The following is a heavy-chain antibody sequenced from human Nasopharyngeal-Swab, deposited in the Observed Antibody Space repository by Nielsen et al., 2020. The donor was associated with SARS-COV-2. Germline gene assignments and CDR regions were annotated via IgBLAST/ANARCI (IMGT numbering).Heavy chain of an antibody. J-gene: IGHJ4*02. Sequence: GGSLRLSCSASGFTFSSYAMHWVRQAPGKGLEYVSAISSNGGSTYYADSVKGRFTISRDNSKNTLYLQMSSLRAEDTAVYYCVADEDIVLMMLDYWGQGTLVTVSS. D-gene: IGHD2-8*01. V-gene: IGHV3-64D*06. CDR3: VADEDIVLMMLDY. CDR2: ISSNGGST. CDR1: GFTFSSYA.